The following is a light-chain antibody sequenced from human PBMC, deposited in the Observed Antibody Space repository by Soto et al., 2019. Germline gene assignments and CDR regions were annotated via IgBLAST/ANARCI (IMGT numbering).Light chain of an antibody. V-gene: IGKV1-5*01. CDR2: DAS. CDR1: QSVTSW. Sequence: DVQMTQSPSTLYASVGDRVTITCRASQSVTSWLAWYQQKPGKAPKVLIYDASSLESGVPSRFSGSGSGTEFTLTISSLHPDDFATYYCHHYTSYPWTFGQGTKVEIK. CDR3: HHYTSYPWT. J-gene: IGKJ1*01.